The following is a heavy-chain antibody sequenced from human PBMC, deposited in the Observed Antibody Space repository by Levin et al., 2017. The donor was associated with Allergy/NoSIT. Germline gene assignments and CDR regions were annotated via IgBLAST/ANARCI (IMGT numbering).Heavy chain of an antibody. CDR3: TRDTAAWEQPIDY. J-gene: IGHJ4*02. CDR2: INSDGSST. CDR1: GFTFSSYW. D-gene: IGHD1-26*01. Sequence: GGSLRLSCAASGFTFSSYWMHWVRQAPGKGLVWVSGINSDGSSTTYADSVKGRFTISRDDAKNTLYLQMNSLRAEDTAVYYCTRDTAAWEQPIDYWGQGTLVTVSS. V-gene: IGHV3-74*01.